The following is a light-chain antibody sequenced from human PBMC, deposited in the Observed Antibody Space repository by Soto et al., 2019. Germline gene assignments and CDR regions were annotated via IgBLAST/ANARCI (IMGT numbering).Light chain of an antibody. CDR2: GAS. J-gene: IGKJ4*01. Sequence: EIVMTQSPATLSVSPGERATLSCRASQSVRSNLAWYQQKPGQAPRLLIHGASNRATGIPARFTGSGSGTEFTLTISSLQSEDFAFYYCHQYDNWPRAFGGGTKVEIK. CDR3: HQYDNWPRA. CDR1: QSVRSN. V-gene: IGKV3D-15*01.